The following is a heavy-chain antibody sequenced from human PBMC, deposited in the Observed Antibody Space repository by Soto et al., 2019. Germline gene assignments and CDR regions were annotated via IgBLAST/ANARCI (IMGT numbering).Heavy chain of an antibody. CDR1: GFTFSSYA. CDR2: ISYDGSNK. J-gene: IGHJ3*02. V-gene: IGHV3-30-3*01. D-gene: IGHD3-10*01. CDR3: ARVRHYYGSGYAFDI. Sequence: PGGSLRLSCAASGFTFSSYAMHWVRQAPGEGLEWVAVISYDGSNKYYADSVKGRFTISRDNSKNTLYLQMNSLRAEDTAVYYCARVRHYYGSGYAFDIWGQGTMVTVSS.